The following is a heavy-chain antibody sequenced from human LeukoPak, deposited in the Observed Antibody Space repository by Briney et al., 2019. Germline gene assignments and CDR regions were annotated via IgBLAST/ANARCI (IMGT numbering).Heavy chain of an antibody. CDR1: GDSVSINSAA. J-gene: IGHJ4*02. CDR2: TYYRSKWFI. V-gene: IGHV6-1*01. D-gene: IGHD6-19*01. CDR3: TRSDCSSGRCPGFDN. Sequence: SQTLSLTCGISGDSVSINSAAWNWIRQSPSRGLEWLGSTYYRSKWFINYAPFVKSRIIINPDTPKNQVSLQLNSVTPEDTAVYYCTRSDCSSGRCPGFDNWGQGTLVTVSS.